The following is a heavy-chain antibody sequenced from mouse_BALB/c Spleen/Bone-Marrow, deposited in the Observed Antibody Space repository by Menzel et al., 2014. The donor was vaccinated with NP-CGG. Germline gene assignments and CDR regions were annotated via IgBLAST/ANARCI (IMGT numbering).Heavy chain of an antibody. D-gene: IGHD1-1*01. CDR3: ARQITTVDYAMDY. CDR2: INPSTGYT. V-gene: IGHV1-7*01. CDR1: GYTFXSYW. J-gene: IGHJ4*01. Sequence: QVHVKQSGAELAKPGASVKMSCKASGYTFXSYWMHWVKQRPGQGLEWIGYINPSTGYTEYNQKFKDKATLTADKSSSTGLMQPSSLTSEDSAVYYCARQITTVDYAMDYWGQGTSVTVSS.